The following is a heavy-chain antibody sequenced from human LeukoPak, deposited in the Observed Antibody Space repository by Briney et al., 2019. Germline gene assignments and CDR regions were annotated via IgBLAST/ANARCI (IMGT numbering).Heavy chain of an antibody. J-gene: IGHJ6*03. D-gene: IGHD4-11*01. V-gene: IGHV3-33*03. CDR1: GINFASRA. CDR2: IWHDGSEE. CDR3: ATDLQDGFIPDYNYYHMDV. Sequence: PGTSLRLSCETSGINFASRAMHWVRQAPGKGLEWVALIWHDGSEEYYGDSVKGRFSISRDNSRDTLYLQMNSLRAEDTAVYFCATDLQDGFIPDYNYYHMDVWGKGTTVTVSS.